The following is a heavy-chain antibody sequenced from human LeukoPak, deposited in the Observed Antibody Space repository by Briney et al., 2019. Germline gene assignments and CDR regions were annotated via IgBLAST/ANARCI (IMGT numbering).Heavy chain of an antibody. CDR2: IYHSGST. Sequence: PSETLSLTCAVSGGSISSGGYSWSWIRQPPGKGLEWIGYIYHSGSTYYNPSLKSRVTISVDRSKNQFSLKLSSVTAADTAVYYCARERGSDTTDIWGQGTMVTVSS. CDR1: GGSISSGGYS. CDR3: ARERGSDTTDI. J-gene: IGHJ3*02. V-gene: IGHV4-30-2*01. D-gene: IGHD3-10*01.